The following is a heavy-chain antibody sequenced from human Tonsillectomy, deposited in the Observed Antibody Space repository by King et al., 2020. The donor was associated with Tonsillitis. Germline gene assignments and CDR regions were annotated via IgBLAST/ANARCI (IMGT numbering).Heavy chain of an antibody. J-gene: IGHJ3*01. CDR2: ISGSGGST. Sequence: VQLVESGGGLVQPGGSLGLSCAASGFTFSSYAMSWVRQAPGKGLEWVSAISGSGGSTYSADSVKGRFTISRDNSKITLYLQMNSLRAEDTAVYYCATDRVWTMTRDAIDFWGQGTMVTVSS. CDR1: GFTFSSYA. D-gene: IGHD2-21*01. V-gene: IGHV3-23*04. CDR3: ATDRVWTMTRDAIDF.